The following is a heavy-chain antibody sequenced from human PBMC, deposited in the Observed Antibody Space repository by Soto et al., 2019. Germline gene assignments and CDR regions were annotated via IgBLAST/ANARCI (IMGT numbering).Heavy chain of an antibody. CDR1: GGSITSSNW. Sequence: SETLSLTCAVSGGSITSSNWWSWVRQPPGKGLEWIGEIYHSGSTTYNPSLKSRVTISVDKSKDQFSLKLSSVTAADTAVYYCAREPYYIQFTFDYWGQGTLVTVSS. V-gene: IGHV4-4*02. D-gene: IGHD1-26*01. J-gene: IGHJ4*02. CDR3: AREPYYIQFTFDY. CDR2: IYHSGST.